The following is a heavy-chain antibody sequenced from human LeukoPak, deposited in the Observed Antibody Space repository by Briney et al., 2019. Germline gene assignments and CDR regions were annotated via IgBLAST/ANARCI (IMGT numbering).Heavy chain of an antibody. D-gene: IGHD3-3*01. V-gene: IGHV4-38-2*02. Sequence: VKPSETLSLTCTVSGYSISSGYYWGWIRQPPGKGLEWIGSIYHSGSTYYNPSLKSRVTMSVDTSKNQFSLKLSSVTAADTAVYYCASGSTDFWSGYYVYWYFDLWGRGTLVTVSS. CDR1: GYSISSGYY. CDR2: IYHSGST. J-gene: IGHJ2*01. CDR3: ASGSTDFWSGYYVYWYFDL.